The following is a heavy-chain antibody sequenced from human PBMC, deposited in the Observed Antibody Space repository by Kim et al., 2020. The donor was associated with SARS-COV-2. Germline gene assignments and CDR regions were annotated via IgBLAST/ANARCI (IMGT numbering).Heavy chain of an antibody. CDR2: IKEDGTEK. CDR3: ARDRGYSYDSQGGFDY. CDR1: GFTFSSYC. Sequence: GGSLRLSCAASGFTFSSYCMSWVRQAPGKGLEWVANIKEDGTEKYYVDSVKGRFTITRDNAKNSLDLQMNTLRAEDTAVYYCARDRGYSYDSQGGFDYWGQGTLVSVSS. J-gene: IGHJ4*02. V-gene: IGHV3-7*01. D-gene: IGHD5-18*01.